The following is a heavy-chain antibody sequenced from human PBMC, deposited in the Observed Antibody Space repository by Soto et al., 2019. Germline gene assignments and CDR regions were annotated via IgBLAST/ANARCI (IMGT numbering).Heavy chain of an antibody. D-gene: IGHD3-22*01. CDR1: GFTVSSNY. J-gene: IGHJ6*02. Sequence: GGSLRLSCAASGFTVSSNYMSWVRQAPGKGLEWVSVIYSGGSTYYADSVKCRFTISRHNSKNTLYLQMNSLRAEDTAVYYCARSDPSPYYYDSSGSYYGMDVWGQGTTVTVSS. CDR2: IYSGGST. V-gene: IGHV3-66*01. CDR3: ARSDPSPYYYDSSGSYYGMDV.